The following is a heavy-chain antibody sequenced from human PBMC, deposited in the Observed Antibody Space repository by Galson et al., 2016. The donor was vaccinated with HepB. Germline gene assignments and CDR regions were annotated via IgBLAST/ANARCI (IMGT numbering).Heavy chain of an antibody. J-gene: IGHJ4*02. CDR2: VYSDGIT. Sequence: SLRLSCAAPGLSVKIMNWVRQTPGKGLEWVSVVYSDGITYYADSVKGRFTISSDSSENTLYLQMNSLRAEDSAVYYCASRSGSYYLRFWGQGTVVTVSS. V-gene: IGHV3-53*01. D-gene: IGHD1-26*01. CDR1: GLSVKI. CDR3: ASRSGSYYLRF.